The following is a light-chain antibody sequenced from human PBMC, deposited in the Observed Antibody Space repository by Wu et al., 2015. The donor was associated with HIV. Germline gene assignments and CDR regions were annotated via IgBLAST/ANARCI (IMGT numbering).Light chain of an antibody. V-gene: IGKV3-20*01. CDR1: RSLSSF. Sequence: DIVLTQSPGTLSLSPGEGATLSCRASRSLSSFLAWYQQKPDQAPRLLTYGASNRATGIPNRFIGSGSGTDFTLTISRLEPEDFAVYYCQQYRFSPITFGQGTRLEIK. CDR2: GAS. CDR3: QQYRFSPIT. J-gene: IGKJ5*01.